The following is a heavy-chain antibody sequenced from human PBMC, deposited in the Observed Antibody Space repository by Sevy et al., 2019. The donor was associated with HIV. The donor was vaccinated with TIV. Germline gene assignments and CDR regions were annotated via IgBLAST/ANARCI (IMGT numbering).Heavy chain of an antibody. V-gene: IGHV3-21*01. Sequence: GGSLRLSCAASGFTFSSYSMNWVRQAPGKGLEWVSSISSSSSYIYYADSVKGRFTISRDNAKNSLYLQMNSLRAEDTAVYYCAGGVRLFRLEWPLWGQGTLVTVSS. J-gene: IGHJ4*02. CDR1: GFTFSSYS. D-gene: IGHD3-3*01. CDR3: AGGVRLFRLEWPL. CDR2: ISSSSSYI.